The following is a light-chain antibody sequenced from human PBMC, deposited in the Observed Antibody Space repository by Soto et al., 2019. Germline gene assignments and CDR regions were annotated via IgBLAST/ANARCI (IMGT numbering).Light chain of an antibody. CDR1: QSVGSY. CDR2: DVS. J-gene: IGKJ1*01. Sequence: EIVMTQSPATQSVSPGHRATLSCRASQSVGSYLIWYQQKPGQAPRLLIYDVSNRATGIPARFSGSGSGTDFSLTISSLEPEDFGVYYCQQRSHWPRTFGQGTKVDIK. V-gene: IGKV3-11*01. CDR3: QQRSHWPRT.